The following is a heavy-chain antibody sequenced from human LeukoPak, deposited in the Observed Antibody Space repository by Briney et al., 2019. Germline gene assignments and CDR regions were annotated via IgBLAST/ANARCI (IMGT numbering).Heavy chain of an antibody. CDR1: GYSFTSYW. CDR3: ARHRSIAARPPYYYYYYGMDV. CDR2: IYPGDSDT. Sequence: GESQKISCKGSGYSFTSYWIGWVRQMPGKGLEWMGIIYPGDSDTRYSPSFQGQVTISADKSISTAYLQWSSLKASDTAMYYCARHRSIAARPPYYYYYYGMDVWGQGTTVTVSS. D-gene: IGHD6-6*01. J-gene: IGHJ6*02. V-gene: IGHV5-51*01.